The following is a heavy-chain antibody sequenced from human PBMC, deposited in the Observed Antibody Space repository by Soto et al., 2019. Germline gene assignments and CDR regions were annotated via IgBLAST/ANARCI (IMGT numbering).Heavy chain of an antibody. CDR2: VSTSGAT. J-gene: IGHJ5*02. CDR1: DDFISSYY. Sequence: SETLSLTCPFSDDFISSYYWNWISQPAGKGLEWIGRVSTSGATNYNPSLESRVTMSVDTSKKQFSLKLTSVTAADTAVYYCARMPVETHMINWFDPWGQGTLVTVSS. V-gene: IGHV4-4*07. CDR3: ARMPVETHMINWFDP. D-gene: IGHD3-16*01.